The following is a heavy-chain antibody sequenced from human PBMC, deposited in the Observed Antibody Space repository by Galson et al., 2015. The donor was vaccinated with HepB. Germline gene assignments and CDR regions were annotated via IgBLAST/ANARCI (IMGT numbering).Heavy chain of an antibody. Sequence: SCKASGYTFTNFYIHWVRQVPGQGPECMGWVNPNSGATTYTPKFRDRLTMTRDTSLRTVYMELNRLTSDDTAVYYCARDLYDILTGSRLRGYDHFGMDVWGQGTTVTVSS. CDR1: GYTFTNFY. CDR2: VNPNSGAT. CDR3: ARDLYDILTGSRLRGYDHFGMDV. D-gene: IGHD3-9*01. J-gene: IGHJ6*02. V-gene: IGHV1-2*02.